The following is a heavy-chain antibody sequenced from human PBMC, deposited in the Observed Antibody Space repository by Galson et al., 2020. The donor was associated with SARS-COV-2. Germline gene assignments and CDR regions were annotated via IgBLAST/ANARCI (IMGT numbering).Heavy chain of an antibody. CDR1: GFPFNQYA. CDR2: IWIDGNTT. D-gene: IGHD6-19*01. Sequence: GGSLRLSCAASGFPFNQYAMHWVRQAPGKGLEWVGYIWIDGNTTLHGDSVKDRFTISRDNSKSTVYLQMNSLRVDDTAVYYCAGEPSDSGGRLHFWGQGALVSVSS. V-gene: IGHV3-33*01. CDR3: AGEPSDSGGRLHF. J-gene: IGHJ4*02.